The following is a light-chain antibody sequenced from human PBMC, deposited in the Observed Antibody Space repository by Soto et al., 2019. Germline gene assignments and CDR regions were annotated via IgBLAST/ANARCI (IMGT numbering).Light chain of an antibody. CDR3: SSYTSSSTWV. V-gene: IGLV2-14*01. J-gene: IGLJ3*02. CDR2: EVS. CDR1: SSDVGGYNY. Sequence: QSALTQPASVSGSPGPSITISCTGTSSDVGGYNYVSWYQQHPGKAPKLMIYEVSNRPSGVSNRFSGSKSGNTASLTISGIQAEDEADYYCSSYTSSSTWVFGGGTKLTVL.